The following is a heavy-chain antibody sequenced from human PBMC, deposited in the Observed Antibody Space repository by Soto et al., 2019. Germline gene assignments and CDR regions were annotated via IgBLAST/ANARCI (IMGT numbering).Heavy chain of an antibody. Sequence: SLRLSCAASGFTFSSYSMSWFRQAPGKGLEWVGFIRSKAYGGTTEYAASVKGRFTISRDDSKSIAYLQMNSLKTEDTAVYYCTRKYYDFWSGYPMNDYWGQGTLVTVSS. CDR1: GFTFSSYS. CDR3: TRKYYDFWSGYPMNDY. D-gene: IGHD3-3*01. V-gene: IGHV3-49*03. J-gene: IGHJ4*02. CDR2: IRSKAYGGTT.